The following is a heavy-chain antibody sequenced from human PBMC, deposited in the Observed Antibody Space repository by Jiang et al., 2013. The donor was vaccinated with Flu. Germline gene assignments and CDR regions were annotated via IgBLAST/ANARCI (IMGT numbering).Heavy chain of an antibody. CDR1: GYTFTSYY. CDR3: ARDLSSSSEDYYYYYGMDV. D-gene: IGHD6-6*01. J-gene: IGHJ6*02. Sequence: SGAEVKKPGASVKVSCKASGYTFTSYYMHWVRQAPGQGLEWMGIINPSGGSTSYAQKFQGRVTVTRDTSTSTVYMELSSLRSEDTAVYYCARDLSSSSEDYYYYYGMDVWGQGTTVTVSS. V-gene: IGHV1-46*01. CDR2: INPSGGST.